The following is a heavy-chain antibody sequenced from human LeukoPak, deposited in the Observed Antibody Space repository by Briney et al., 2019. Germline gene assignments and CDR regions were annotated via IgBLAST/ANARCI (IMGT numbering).Heavy chain of an antibody. CDR3: ARDRSMGGGNSLYYYGMDV. J-gene: IGHJ6*02. D-gene: IGHD4-23*01. CDR2: ISYDGSNK. CDR1: GFTFSRYD. Sequence: PGRSLRLSCAASGFTFSRYDIHWVRQAPGKGLEWVAVISYDGSNKYYADSVKGRFTISRDNSKNTLYLQMNSLRADDTSVYYCARDRSMGGGNSLYYYGMDVWGQGTTVTVSS. V-gene: IGHV3-30-3*01.